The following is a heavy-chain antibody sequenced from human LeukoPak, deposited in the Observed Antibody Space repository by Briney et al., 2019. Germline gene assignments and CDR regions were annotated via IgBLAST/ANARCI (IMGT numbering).Heavy chain of an antibody. CDR2: ISGSGGST. J-gene: IGHJ4*02. CDR1: GFTFSSYD. Sequence: PGGSLRLSCAASGFTFSSYDMSWVRQAAGKGMEWVSAISGSGGSTYYADSVKGRFTISRDNSKNTLYLQMNSLRAEDTAVYYCANSNYPPFDYWGQGTLVTVSS. CDR3: ANSNYPPFDY. D-gene: IGHD4-11*01. V-gene: IGHV3-23*01.